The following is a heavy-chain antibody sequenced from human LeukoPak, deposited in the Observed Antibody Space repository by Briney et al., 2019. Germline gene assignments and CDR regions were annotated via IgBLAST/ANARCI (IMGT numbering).Heavy chain of an antibody. CDR3: ARVEWLGHYLFDY. CDR2: IYSGGPT. V-gene: IGHV3-53*01. CDR1: GFTVSSNY. D-gene: IGHD6-19*01. J-gene: IGHJ4*02. Sequence: GGSLRLSCAASGFTVSSNYMSWVRQAPGKGLERVSVIYSGGPTYYADSVKGRFTISRDNSKNTLYLQMNSLRAEDTAVYYCARVEWLGHYLFDYWGQGTLVTVSS.